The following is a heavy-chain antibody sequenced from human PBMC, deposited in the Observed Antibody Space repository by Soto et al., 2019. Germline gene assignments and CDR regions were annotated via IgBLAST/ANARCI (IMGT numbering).Heavy chain of an antibody. CDR1: GGSISSSNW. D-gene: IGHD2-2*02. J-gene: IGHJ6*02. CDR3: ARDRKGYCSSTSCYTYGMDV. CDR2: IYHSGST. V-gene: IGHV4-4*02. Sequence: QVQLQESGPGLVKPSGTLSLTCAVSGGSISSSNWWSWVRQPPGKGLEWIGEIYHSGSTNYNPSLKSRVTISVDKSKNQFSLNLSSVTAADTAVYYCARDRKGYCSSTSCYTYGMDVWGQGTTVTVSS.